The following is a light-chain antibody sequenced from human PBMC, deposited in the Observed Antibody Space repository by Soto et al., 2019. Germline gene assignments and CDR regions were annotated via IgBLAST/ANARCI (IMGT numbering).Light chain of an antibody. V-gene: IGLV1-40*01. CDR1: SSNIGAGYN. Sequence: QSVLTQPPSVSGAPGQRVTISCTGRSSNIGAGYNVHWYQLFPGTAPKLLIYGNNNRPSGVPDRFSASKSGTSASLAITGLQAEDEADYYCQSYDSSLSGSYVFGTGTKVTVL. J-gene: IGLJ1*01. CDR3: QSYDSSLSGSYV. CDR2: GNN.